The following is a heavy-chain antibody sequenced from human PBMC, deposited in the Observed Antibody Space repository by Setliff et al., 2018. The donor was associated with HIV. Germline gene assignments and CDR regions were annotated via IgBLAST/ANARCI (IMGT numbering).Heavy chain of an antibody. Sequence: TLSLTCNVSGGSFIGSSFQSTWIRQAPGKGLEWIGDIAYSGTTMYFNYNPSLESRLSLSEDTSRHQSSLKLTSVTADDTGIYYCARGPPFAYWGQGLLVTVSS. CDR3: ARGPPFAY. V-gene: IGHV4-39*07. J-gene: IGHJ4*02. CDR2: IAYSGTTMYF. CDR1: GGSFIGSSFQ.